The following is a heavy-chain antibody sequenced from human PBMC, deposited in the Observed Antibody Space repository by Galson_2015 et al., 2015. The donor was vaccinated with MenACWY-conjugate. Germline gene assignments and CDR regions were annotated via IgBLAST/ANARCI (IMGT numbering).Heavy chain of an antibody. CDR1: GYSFTSYW. Sequence: QSGAEVKKPGESLKISCKGSGYSFTSYWIGWVRQMPGKGLEWMGIIYPGDSDTRYSPSFQGQVTISADKSISTAYLQWSSLKASDTAMYYCARLVVPAAINYNWFDPWGQGTLVTVSS. CDR2: IYPGDSDT. CDR3: ARLVVPAAINYNWFDP. V-gene: IGHV5-51*01. D-gene: IGHD2-2*02. J-gene: IGHJ5*02.